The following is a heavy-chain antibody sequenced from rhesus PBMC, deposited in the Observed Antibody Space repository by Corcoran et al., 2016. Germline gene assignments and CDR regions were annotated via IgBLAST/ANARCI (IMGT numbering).Heavy chain of an antibody. J-gene: IGHJ5-1*01. CDR1: GYSFTSYW. D-gene: IGHD4-29*01. CDR3: AKYYGSSLVNRFDV. CDR2: IDPSDSDT. V-gene: IGHV5-20*02. Sequence: EVQLVQSGAEVKRPGESLKISCKTSGYSFTSYWISWVRRMPGKGLEWMGAIDPSDSDTRYSPSCQGQGTISADKSISTAYLQWSSLKASDTATYYCAKYYGSSLVNRFDVWGPGVLVTVSS.